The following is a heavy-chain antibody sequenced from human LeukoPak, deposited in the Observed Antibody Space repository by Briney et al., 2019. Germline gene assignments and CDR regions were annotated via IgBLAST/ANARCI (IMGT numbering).Heavy chain of an antibody. CDR3: AREYILTAYYGDY. J-gene: IGHJ4*02. D-gene: IGHD3-9*01. V-gene: IGHV1-2*02. CDR2: VNPKSGGA. CDR1: GYTFTGYY. Sequence: ASVKVSCKASGYTFTGYYMHWVRQAPGQGLEWMGWVNPKSGGANYAQKFQGRVTMTWDTSISTAYMELSRLRSDDTAVYYCAREYILTAYYGDYWGQGTLVTVSS.